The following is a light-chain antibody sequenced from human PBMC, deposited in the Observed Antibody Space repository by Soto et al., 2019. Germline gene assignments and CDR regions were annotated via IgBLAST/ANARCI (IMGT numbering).Light chain of an antibody. J-gene: IGKJ1*01. V-gene: IGKV3-20*01. CDR2: DAS. Sequence: EIVLTQSPGTLSLSPGERATLSCRASQSLSSSYLAWYQQKPGQAPRLLIYDASSGATGIPDRFSGSGSGTDFTLTISRLEPEDFAVYYCQQYGSSPRTFGQGTKVEIK. CDR1: QSLSSSY. CDR3: QQYGSSPRT.